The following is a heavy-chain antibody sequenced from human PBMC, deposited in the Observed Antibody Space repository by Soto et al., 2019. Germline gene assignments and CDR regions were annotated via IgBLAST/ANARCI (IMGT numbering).Heavy chain of an antibody. CDR2: IYSIGST. CDR1: GGSVSSGSYY. D-gene: IGHD3-22*01. V-gene: IGHV4-61*01. Sequence: ETLSLTCTVSGGSVSSGSYYWSWIRQPPGKGLEWIGYIYSIGSTNYSPSLKSRVSMSLDTSKNQFYLKLRSVTAADTAVYYSARTSYFDSSGFGWGQGTLLTLSS. J-gene: IGHJ4*02. CDR3: ARTSYFDSSGFG.